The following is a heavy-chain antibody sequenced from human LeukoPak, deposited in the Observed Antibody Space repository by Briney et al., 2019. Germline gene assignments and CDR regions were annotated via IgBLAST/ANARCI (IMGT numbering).Heavy chain of an antibody. J-gene: IGHJ6*02. CDR3: ASSTYNYDYALDV. CDR2: INDSGRRT. Sequence: QPGGSLRLSCAASGFIFSTYRMSWVRQAPGKGLGWVSLINDSGRRTYYADSVKGRFTVSRDNSKYTLYLQMNSLRVEDTAVYYCASSTYNYDYALDVWGQGTTVTVSS. CDR1: GFIFSTYR. V-gene: IGHV3-23*01. D-gene: IGHD5-24*01.